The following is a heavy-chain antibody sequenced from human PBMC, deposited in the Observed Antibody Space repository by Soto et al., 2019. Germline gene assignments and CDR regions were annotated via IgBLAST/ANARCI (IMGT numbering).Heavy chain of an antibody. Sequence: GGSLRLSCTASGFTFSSYAMHWVRQAPGKGLEWVAVISYDGSNKYYADSVKGRFTISRDNSKNTLYLQMNSLRAEDTAVYYCARDHSRTVDYWGQGTLVTVSS. D-gene: IGHD6-13*01. CDR1: GFTFSSYA. V-gene: IGHV3-30-3*01. J-gene: IGHJ4*02. CDR2: ISYDGSNK. CDR3: ARDHSRTVDY.